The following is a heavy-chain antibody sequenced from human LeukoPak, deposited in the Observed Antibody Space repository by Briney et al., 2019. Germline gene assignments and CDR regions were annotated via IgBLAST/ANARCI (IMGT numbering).Heavy chain of an antibody. J-gene: IGHJ4*02. CDR3: ARTLRYSSGWSQSGYFDY. CDR2: INHSGST. V-gene: IGHV4-34*01. D-gene: IGHD6-19*01. Sequence: SETLSLTCAVYGGSFSGYYWSWIRQPPGKGLEWIGEINHSGSTNYNPSLKSRVTISVDTAKNQFSLKLSSVTAADTAVYYCARTLRYSSGWSQSGYFDYWGQGTLVTVSS. CDR1: GGSFSGYY.